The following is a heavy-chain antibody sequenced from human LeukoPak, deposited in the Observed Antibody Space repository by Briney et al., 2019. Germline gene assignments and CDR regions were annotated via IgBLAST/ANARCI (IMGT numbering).Heavy chain of an antibody. V-gene: IGHV3-9*01. CDR2: ISWNSGSI. CDR3: AKGDSSSWQDDAFDI. Sequence: GRSLRLSCAASGFTFDDYAMHWVRQAPGKGLEWVSGISWNSGSIGYADSVKGQFTISRDNAKNSLYLQMNSLRAEDTALYYCAKGDSSSWQDDAFDIWGQGTMVTVSS. CDR1: GFTFDDYA. D-gene: IGHD6-13*01. J-gene: IGHJ3*02.